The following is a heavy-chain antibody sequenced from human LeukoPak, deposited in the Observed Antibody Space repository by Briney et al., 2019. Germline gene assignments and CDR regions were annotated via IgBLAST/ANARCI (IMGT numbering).Heavy chain of an antibody. J-gene: IGHJ4*02. CDR2: INHSGST. Sequence: SETLSLTCAVYGGSFSGYYWSWIRQPPGKGLEWIGEINHSGSTNYNPSLKSRVTISVDTSKNQFSLKLSSVTAADTAVYYCAGGDYYDSSGYYSKYYFDYWGQGTLVTVSS. CDR3: AGGDYYDSSGYYSKYYFDY. CDR1: GGSFSGYY. V-gene: IGHV4-34*01. D-gene: IGHD3-22*01.